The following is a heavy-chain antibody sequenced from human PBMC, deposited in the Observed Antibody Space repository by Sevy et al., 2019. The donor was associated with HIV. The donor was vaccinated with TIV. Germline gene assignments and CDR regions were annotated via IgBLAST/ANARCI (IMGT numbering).Heavy chain of an antibody. J-gene: IGHJ5*02. Sequence: GGSLRLSCAASGFTFSSYAMHWVRQAPGKGLEWVADIIYDGSKKYYADSVKGRFNISRANSKNTLYLQMNSLRAEDTAVYYCARDQHDYAGNVRTGWFDPWGQGTLVTVSS. V-gene: IGHV3-30-3*01. CDR2: IIYDGSKK. CDR3: ARDQHDYAGNVRTGWFDP. CDR1: GFTFSSYA. D-gene: IGHD4-17*01.